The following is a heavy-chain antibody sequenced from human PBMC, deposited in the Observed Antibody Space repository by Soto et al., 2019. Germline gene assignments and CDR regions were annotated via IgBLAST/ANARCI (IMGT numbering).Heavy chain of an antibody. V-gene: IGHV3-30-3*01. CDR2: ISYDGSNK. CDR3: ARAKTRGIAADMNLDY. J-gene: IGHJ4*02. D-gene: IGHD6-25*01. Sequence: QVQLVESGGGVVQPGRSLRLSCAASGFTFSSYAMHWVRQAPGKGLEWVAVISYDGSNKYYADSVKGRFTISRDNSKNTLYLQMNSLRAEDTAVYYCARAKTRGIAADMNLDYWGQETLVTVSS. CDR1: GFTFSSYA.